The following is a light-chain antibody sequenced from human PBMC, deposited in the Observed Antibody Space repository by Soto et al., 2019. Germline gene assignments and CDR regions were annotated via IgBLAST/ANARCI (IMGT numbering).Light chain of an antibody. CDR3: AAWDDSLNGVV. CDR1: SSNIGSNT. CDR2: SNN. J-gene: IGLJ2*01. V-gene: IGLV1-44*01. Sequence: QSVLTQPPSASGTPGQRVTISCSGSSSNIGSNTVNWYQQLPGTPPKLLIYSNNQRPSGVPDRFSGSKSGTSASLAISGLESEDEADYYCAAWDDSLNGVVFGGETKLTVL.